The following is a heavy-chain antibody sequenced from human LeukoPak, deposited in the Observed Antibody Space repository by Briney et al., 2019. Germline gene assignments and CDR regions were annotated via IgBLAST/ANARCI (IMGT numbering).Heavy chain of an antibody. Sequence: SETLSLTCTVSGGSISSSSYYWGWIRQPPGKGLEWIGSIYYSGSTYYNPSLKSRVTISVDTSKNQFSLKLSSVTAADTAVYYCARDVVTSRTVDYWGQGTLVTVSS. D-gene: IGHD2-15*01. CDR2: IYYSGST. CDR3: ARDVVTSRTVDY. J-gene: IGHJ4*02. CDR1: GGSISSSSYY. V-gene: IGHV4-39*07.